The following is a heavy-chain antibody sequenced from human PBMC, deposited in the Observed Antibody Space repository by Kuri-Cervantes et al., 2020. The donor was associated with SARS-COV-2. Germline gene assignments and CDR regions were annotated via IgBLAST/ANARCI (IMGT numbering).Heavy chain of an antibody. CDR3: ARDIVVVPAAIHYYYGMDV. CDR2: ISSSSYI. D-gene: IGHD2-2*02. J-gene: IGHJ6*02. V-gene: IGHV3-21*01. CDR1: GFTFSSYS. Sequence: GESLKISCAASGFTFSSYSMNWARQAPGKGLEWVSSISSSSYIYYADSVKGRFTISRDNAKNSLYLQMNSLRAEDTAVYYCARDIVVVPAAIHYYYGMDVWGQGTTVTVSS.